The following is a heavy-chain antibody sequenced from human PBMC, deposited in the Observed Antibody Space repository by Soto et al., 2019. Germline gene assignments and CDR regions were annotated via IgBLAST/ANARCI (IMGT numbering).Heavy chain of an antibody. D-gene: IGHD6-13*01. J-gene: IGHJ6*02. Sequence: ASVKVSCKASGGTFSSYAISWVRQAPGQGLEWMGGIIPIFGTANYAQKFQGRVTITADESTSTAYMELSSLRSEDTAVYYCARGTAAGTGRYYYYYGMDVWGQGTTVTVSS. CDR3: ARGTAAGTGRYYYYYGMDV. V-gene: IGHV1-69*13. CDR1: GGTFSSYA. CDR2: IIPIFGTA.